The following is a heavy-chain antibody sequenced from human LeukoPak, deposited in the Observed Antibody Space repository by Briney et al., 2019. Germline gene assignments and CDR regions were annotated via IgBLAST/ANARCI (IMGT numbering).Heavy chain of an antibody. Sequence: SETLSLTCTVSGGSVSSYYWSWIRQPPGKGLEWIGYIYYSGSTKYNSSLKSRVTISVDTSKNQFSLKLSSVTAADTAVYYCARVRPYYYYMDVWGKGTTVTVSS. CDR1: GGSVSSYY. CDR3: ARVRPYYYYMDV. CDR2: IYYSGST. V-gene: IGHV4-59*02. J-gene: IGHJ6*03.